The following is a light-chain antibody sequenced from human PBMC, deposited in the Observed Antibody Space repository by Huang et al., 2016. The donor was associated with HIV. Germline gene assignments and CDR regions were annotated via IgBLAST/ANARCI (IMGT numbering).Light chain of an antibody. CDR2: YAS. V-gene: IGKV3-11*01. CDR3: QHRGNWPYT. Sequence: EIVLTQSPAILSFSPGERATLSCRASQSIRNSLAWYQQQPGHPPPLLIYYASNRATGLPARFICSGSGTDFTLTVISLEPEDFAIYYCQHRGNWPYTFGQGTKLEIK. CDR1: QSIRNS. J-gene: IGKJ2*01.